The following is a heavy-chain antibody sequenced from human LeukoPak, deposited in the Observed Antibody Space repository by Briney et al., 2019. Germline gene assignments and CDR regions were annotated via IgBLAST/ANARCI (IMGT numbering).Heavy chain of an antibody. CDR3: ARIHFPQNWYFDL. CDR1: GFTFSSYE. CDR2: ISSSGSTI. D-gene: IGHD3-3*02. Sequence: PGGSLRLSCAASGFTFSSYEMNWVRQAPGKGLEWVSYISSSGSTIYYADSVKGRFTISRDNAKNSLYLQMNSLRAEDTAVYYCARIHFPQNWYFDLWGRGTLVTVSS. V-gene: IGHV3-48*03. J-gene: IGHJ2*01.